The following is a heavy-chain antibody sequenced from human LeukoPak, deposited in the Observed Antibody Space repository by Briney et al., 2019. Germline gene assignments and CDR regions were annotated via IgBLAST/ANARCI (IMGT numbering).Heavy chain of an antibody. CDR1: GGSLSSGSYY. CDR3: AREVVVIAIHDY. V-gene: IGHV4-61*02. J-gene: IGHJ4*02. CDR2: IYTSGST. Sequence: SQTLSLTCTVSGGSLSSGSYYWSWIRQPAGKGLEWIGRIYTSGSTNYNPSLKSRVTISVDTSKNQFSLKLSSVTAADTAVYYCAREVVVIAIHDYWGQGTLVTVSS. D-gene: IGHD2-21*01.